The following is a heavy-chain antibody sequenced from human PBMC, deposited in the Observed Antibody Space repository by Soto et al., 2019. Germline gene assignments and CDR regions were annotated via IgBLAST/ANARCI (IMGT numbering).Heavy chain of an antibody. Sequence: ASVKVSCKASGYTFTSYDINWVRQATGQGLEWMGWMNPNSGNTGYAQKFQGRVTMTRNTSISTAYMELSSLRSEDTAVCYCARARPPMVRGVIVTFDYWGQGTLVTVSS. J-gene: IGHJ4*02. CDR1: GYTFTSYD. CDR3: ARARPPMVRGVIVTFDY. CDR2: MNPNSGNT. V-gene: IGHV1-8*01. D-gene: IGHD3-10*01.